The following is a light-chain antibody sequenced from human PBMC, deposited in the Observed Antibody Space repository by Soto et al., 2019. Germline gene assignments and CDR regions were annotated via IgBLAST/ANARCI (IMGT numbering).Light chain of an antibody. V-gene: IGKV3-20*01. CDR3: KQYSSSPPIT. J-gene: IGKJ5*01. CDR1: ESVIKY. Sequence: EIVLTQSPGTLSLSPGERATISCRASESVIKYLAWYQQKPGQAPRLLIHGASSRATGIPDRFSGSGSGTDFTHTINRLEPEDFAVYYCKQYSSSPPITFGQGTRLEI. CDR2: GAS.